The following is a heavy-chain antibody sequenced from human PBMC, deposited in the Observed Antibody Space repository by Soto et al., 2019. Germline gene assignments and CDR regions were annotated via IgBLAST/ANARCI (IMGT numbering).Heavy chain of an antibody. V-gene: IGHV3-23*01. J-gene: IGHJ3*02. D-gene: IGHD3-10*01. Sequence: QPGGSLRLSCAASGFTFSTYPMSWVRQAPGKGLEWVSSIGSSGVDTYYPDSVKGRFTISRDNSKNTLFLYMSSLRTEDTAVYYCASRQYDSGTHWGTFHIWGHGTMVTVSS. CDR2: IGSSGVDT. CDR3: ASRQYDSGTHWGTFHI. CDR1: GFTFSTYP.